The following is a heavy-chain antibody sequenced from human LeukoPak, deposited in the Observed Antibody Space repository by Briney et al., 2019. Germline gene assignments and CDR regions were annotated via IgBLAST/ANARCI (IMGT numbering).Heavy chain of an antibody. J-gene: IGHJ4*02. CDR3: ARRRDDSSGYLKSHFDY. D-gene: IGHD3-22*01. Sequence: SETLSLTCTVSGGSISSYYWSWIRQPPGKGLEWIGYIYYSGSTYYNPSLKSRVTISVDTSKNQFSLKLSSVTAAETAVYYCARRRDDSSGYLKSHFDYWGQGTLVTVSS. CDR1: GGSISSYY. CDR2: IYYSGST. V-gene: IGHV4-59*08.